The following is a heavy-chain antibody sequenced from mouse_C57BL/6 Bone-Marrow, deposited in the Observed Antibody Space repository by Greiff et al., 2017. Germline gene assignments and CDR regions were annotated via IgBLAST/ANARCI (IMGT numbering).Heavy chain of an antibody. CDR1: GYTFTSYW. J-gene: IGHJ1*03. D-gene: IGHD2-5*01. Sequence: QVHVKQPGAELVKPGASVKMSCKASGYTFTSYWITWVKPRPGPGLEWIGDIYPGSGSTNYNEKFKSKATLTVDTSSSTAYMQLSSLTSEDSAVYYCARPYYSNYWYFDVWGTGTTVTVSS. V-gene: IGHV1-55*01. CDR2: IYPGSGST. CDR3: ARPYYSNYWYFDV.